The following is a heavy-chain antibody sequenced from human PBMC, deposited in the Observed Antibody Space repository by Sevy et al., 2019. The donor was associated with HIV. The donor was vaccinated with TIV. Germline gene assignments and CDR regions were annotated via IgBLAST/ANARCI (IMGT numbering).Heavy chain of an antibody. CDR1: GFTFSNYW. CDR2: IKRDGSER. D-gene: IGHD3-22*01. Sequence: GGSLRLSCAASGFTFSNYWMTWVRQAPGKGLEWVANIKRDGSERYYLASVKGRFTISRDNSKNTLYLQMNSLRAEDTAVYYCAKDGSRITMIVVAQYYFDYWGQGTLVTVSS. CDR3: AKDGSRITMIVVAQYYFDY. V-gene: IGHV3-7*01. J-gene: IGHJ4*02.